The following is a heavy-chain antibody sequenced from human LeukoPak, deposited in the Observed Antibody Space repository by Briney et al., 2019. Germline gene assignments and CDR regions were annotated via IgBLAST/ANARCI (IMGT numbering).Heavy chain of an antibody. Sequence: GGSLRLSCVASVFTFSDFAIHWVRQASGKGLEWVGRIRSKANSYATTYAASMKGRFTISRDDSKNTALLQMNSLKTEDTAIYYSTRSFNWGSDYRGQGTLVTVSS. CDR2: IRSKANSYAT. CDR3: TRSFNWGSDY. V-gene: IGHV3-73*01. CDR1: VFTFSDFA. D-gene: IGHD7-27*01. J-gene: IGHJ4*02.